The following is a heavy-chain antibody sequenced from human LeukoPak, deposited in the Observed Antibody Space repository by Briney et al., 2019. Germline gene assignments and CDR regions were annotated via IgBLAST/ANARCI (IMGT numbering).Heavy chain of an antibody. CDR2: IYTGGSS. Sequence: GGSLRLSCAASGFTVSHNYMSWVRQAPGKGLEWVSIIYTGGSSYAGSVKGRFTISRDNAKNSLYLQMNSLRAADTAVYYCARGISLHDYWGQGTLVTVSS. J-gene: IGHJ4*02. CDR1: GFTVSHNY. V-gene: IGHV3-53*01. CDR3: ARGISLHDY. D-gene: IGHD3-3*02.